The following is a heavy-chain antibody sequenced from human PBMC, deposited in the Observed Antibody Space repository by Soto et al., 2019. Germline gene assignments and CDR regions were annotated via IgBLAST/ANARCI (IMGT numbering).Heavy chain of an antibody. CDR2: IYYSGST. V-gene: IGHV4-59*01. Sequence: PSETLSLTCTVSGDSISSYYWSWIRQPPGKGLEWIGYIYYSGSTNYNPSLKSRVTISVDTSKNQFSLKLSSVTAADTAVYYCAREGWYSYYYGMDVWGQGTTVTVSS. CDR3: AREGWYSYYYGMDV. CDR1: GDSISSYY. D-gene: IGHD6-19*01. J-gene: IGHJ6*02.